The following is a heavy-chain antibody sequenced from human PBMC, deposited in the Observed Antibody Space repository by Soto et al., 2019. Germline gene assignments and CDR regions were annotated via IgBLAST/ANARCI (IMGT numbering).Heavy chain of an antibody. Sequence: GGSLRLSCVASGFIVSSNQMSWVRQAPGKGLEWVSVIYSGHTTYYADSVEGRFTISRDDSKNTLYLQMDSLRVEDTAVYYCVRGPSDHKLRLVEWPYGDYWGQGALVTVSS. J-gene: IGHJ4*02. CDR1: GFIVSSNQ. V-gene: IGHV3-53*01. CDR2: IYSGHTT. CDR3: VRGPSDHKLRLVEWPYGDY. D-gene: IGHD3-3*01.